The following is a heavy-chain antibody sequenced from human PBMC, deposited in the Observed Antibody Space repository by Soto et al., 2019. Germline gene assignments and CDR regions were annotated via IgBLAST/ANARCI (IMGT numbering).Heavy chain of an antibody. Sequence: SETLSLTCAVYGGSFSGYYWSWIRQPPGKGLEWIGEINHSGSTNYNPSLKSRVTISVETSKNQFSLKLSSVTAADTAVYYCAREGAYYYGSGSYYKAWFDPWGQGTLVTVSS. D-gene: IGHD3-10*01. CDR2: INHSGST. J-gene: IGHJ5*02. CDR3: AREGAYYYGSGSYYKAWFDP. CDR1: GGSFSGYY. V-gene: IGHV4-34*01.